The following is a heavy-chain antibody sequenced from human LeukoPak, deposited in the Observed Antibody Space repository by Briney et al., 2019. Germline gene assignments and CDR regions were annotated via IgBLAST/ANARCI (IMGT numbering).Heavy chain of an antibody. V-gene: IGHV1-46*01. CDR3: ARDRSSPTTYGGMDV. J-gene: IGHJ6*02. D-gene: IGHD2/OR15-2a*01. Sequence: GASVKVSCKASGYTFTSYYMHWVRQAPGQGLEWMGIINPSGDSTSYAQKFQGRVTMTRDTSTSTVHMELSSLRSEDTAVYYCARDRSSPTTYGGMDVWGQGTTVTVSS. CDR2: INPSGDST. CDR1: GYTFTSYY.